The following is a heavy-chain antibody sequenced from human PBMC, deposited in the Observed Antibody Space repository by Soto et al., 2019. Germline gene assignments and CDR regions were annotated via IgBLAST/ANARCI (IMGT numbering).Heavy chain of an antibody. J-gene: IGHJ4*01. Sequence: QITLKESGPTLVKPTQTLTLTCTFSGFSLSTDGVGVGWIRQPPGKALEWLALIYWNDDKRYSPFLKSRLTIAKDTSKNQVVPTMTNEDPADTATHYCARRPPYRNYVDYSGHGTLVTVSS. V-gene: IGHV2-5*01. CDR2: IYWNDDK. D-gene: IGHD4-17*01. CDR3: ARRPPYRNYVDY. CDR1: GFSLSTDGVG.